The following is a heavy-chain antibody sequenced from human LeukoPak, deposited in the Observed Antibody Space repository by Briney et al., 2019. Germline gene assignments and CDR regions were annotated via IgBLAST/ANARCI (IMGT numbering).Heavy chain of an antibody. Sequence: GGSLRLSCAASGFTFSSYAMHWVRQAPGKGLEWVAVISYDGSNKYYADSVKGRFTISRDNSKNTLYLQMNSLRAEDTAVYYCARDDIVVVPAATPYYFDYWGQGTLVTVSS. CDR3: ARDDIVVVPAATPYYFDY. CDR2: ISYDGSNK. V-gene: IGHV3-30-3*01. J-gene: IGHJ4*02. CDR1: GFTFSSYA. D-gene: IGHD2-2*01.